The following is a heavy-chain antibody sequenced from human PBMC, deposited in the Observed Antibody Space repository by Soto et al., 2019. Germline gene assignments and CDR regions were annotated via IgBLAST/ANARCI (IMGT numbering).Heavy chain of an antibody. CDR3: ARHGGAHYVSSGYHYALDY. D-gene: IGHD3-22*01. Sequence: GDSLKISGKGSGYSVSSYWIAWLRQMPGKGLEWMGIIYPAASDARYSPSFQGQVTISVDNSISTAYLQWSSLRASDTAMYYCARHGGAHYVSSGYHYALDYWGQGTPVTVSS. V-gene: IGHV5-51*01. CDR1: GYSVSSYW. CDR2: IYPAASDA. J-gene: IGHJ4*02.